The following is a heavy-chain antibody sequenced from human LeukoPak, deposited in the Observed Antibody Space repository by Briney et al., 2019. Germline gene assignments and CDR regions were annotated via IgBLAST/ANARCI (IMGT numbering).Heavy chain of an antibody. Sequence: SVKVSCKASGGTFSNYAISWVRQAPGQGLEWMGGIIPIFGTANYAQKFRGRVTITADKSTRTAYMELSSLRAEDTALYYCAKGGGSGPRSAFDIWGQGTMVTVSS. CDR2: IIPIFGTA. D-gene: IGHD6-19*01. CDR3: AKGGGSGPRSAFDI. CDR1: GGTFSNYA. V-gene: IGHV1-69*06. J-gene: IGHJ3*02.